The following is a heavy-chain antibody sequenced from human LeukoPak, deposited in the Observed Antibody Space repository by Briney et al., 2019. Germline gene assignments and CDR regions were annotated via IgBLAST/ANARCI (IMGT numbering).Heavy chain of an antibody. Sequence: GASVKVSCKASGYTFTGYYMHWVRQAPGQGLEWMGWINPNSGGTNYAQKFQGRVTMTRDTSISTAYMELSRLRSDDTTVYYCARVERRYSSSWYGYWGQGTLVTVSS. CDR3: ARVERRYSSSWYGY. CDR2: INPNSGGT. CDR1: GYTFTGYY. V-gene: IGHV1-2*02. D-gene: IGHD6-13*01. J-gene: IGHJ4*02.